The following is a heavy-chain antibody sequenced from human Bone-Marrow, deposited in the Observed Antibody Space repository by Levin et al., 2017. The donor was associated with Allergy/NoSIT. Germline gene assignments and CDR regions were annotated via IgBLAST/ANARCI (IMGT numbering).Heavy chain of an antibody. Sequence: ASVKVSCKVSGYTLTELSMHWVRQAPGKGLEWMGGFDPEDGETIYAQKFQGRVTMTEDTSTDTAYMELSSLRSEDTAVYYCATPSQGYSSSWSPFDYWGQGTLVTVSS. V-gene: IGHV1-24*01. J-gene: IGHJ4*02. D-gene: IGHD6-13*01. CDR1: GYTLTELS. CDR2: FDPEDGET. CDR3: ATPSQGYSSSWSPFDY.